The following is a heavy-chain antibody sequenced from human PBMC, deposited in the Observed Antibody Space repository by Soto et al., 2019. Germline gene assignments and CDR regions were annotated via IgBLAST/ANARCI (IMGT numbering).Heavy chain of an antibody. CDR2: IYYSGST. V-gene: IGHV4-39*01. CDR3: ARHPVPAAREPLDY. D-gene: IGHD2-2*01. CDR1: GGSISSSSYY. J-gene: IGHJ4*02. Sequence: SETLSLTCTVSGGSISSSSYYWGWIRQPPGKGLEWIGSIYYSGSTYYNPSLKSRVTISVDTSKNQFSLKLSSVTAADTAVYYCARHPVPAAREPLDYWGQGTLVTVSS.